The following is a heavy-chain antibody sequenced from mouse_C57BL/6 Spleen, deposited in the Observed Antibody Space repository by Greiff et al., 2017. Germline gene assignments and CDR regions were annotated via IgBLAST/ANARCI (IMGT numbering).Heavy chain of an antibody. Sequence: DVPLQESGGGLVQPGGSLSLSCAASGFTFHDYYMSWVRQPPVKALEWLGFIRHKANGYTTEYSASVKGRFTISRANSQSILYLQMNALRAEDRATYYCERYIDYYGSSYPVYFDYWGQGTTLTVSS. CDR2: IRHKANGYTT. CDR3: ERYIDYYGSSYPVYFDY. V-gene: IGHV7-3*01. CDR1: GFTFHDYY. D-gene: IGHD1-1*01. J-gene: IGHJ2*01.